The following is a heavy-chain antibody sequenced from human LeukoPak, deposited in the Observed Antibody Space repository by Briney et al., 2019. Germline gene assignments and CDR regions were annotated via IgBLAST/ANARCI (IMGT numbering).Heavy chain of an antibody. D-gene: IGHD2/OR15-2a*01. CDR2: INHSGST. J-gene: IGHJ6*02. CDR3: ARGEFRHYYYGMDV. V-gene: IGHV4-34*01. CDR1: GGSFSGYY. Sequence: SETLSLTCAVYGGSFSGYYWSWIRQPPGKGLEWIGEINHSGSTNYNPSLKSRVTISVDTSKNQFSLKLSSVTAADTAVYYCARGEFRHYYYGMDVWGQGTTVTVSS.